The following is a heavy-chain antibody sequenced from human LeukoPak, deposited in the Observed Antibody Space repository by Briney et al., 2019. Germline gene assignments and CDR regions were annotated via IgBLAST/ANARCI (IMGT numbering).Heavy chain of an antibody. CDR3: AKFYDILTGYFDY. CDR1: GFPFSSYA. V-gene: IGHV3-23*01. CDR2: ISGGNGNTYYA. J-gene: IGHJ4*02. Sequence: GGSLRLSCAASGFPFSSYAMSWVRQSPGKGLEWVSAISGGNGNTYYAYYADSVRGRFTISRDSPKNTLYLQMNSLRAEDTAVYYCAKFYDILTGYFDYWGQGTLVTVS. D-gene: IGHD3-9*01.